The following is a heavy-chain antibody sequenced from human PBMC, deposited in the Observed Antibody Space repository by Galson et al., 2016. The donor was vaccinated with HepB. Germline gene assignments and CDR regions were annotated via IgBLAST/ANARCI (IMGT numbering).Heavy chain of an antibody. J-gene: IGHJ3*02. Sequence: SLRLSCAASGFTYAAYAIAWVRQAPGKGLQWVASVSGSGVATYYADSLKGRFTVSRDNAKNSMFLQMNSLRGEDTAMYFCARYSLPYDALDIWGQGTMVNVSS. CDR1: GFTYAAYA. V-gene: IGHV3-23*01. CDR2: VSGSGVAT. CDR3: ARYSLPYDALDI. D-gene: IGHD3-9*01.